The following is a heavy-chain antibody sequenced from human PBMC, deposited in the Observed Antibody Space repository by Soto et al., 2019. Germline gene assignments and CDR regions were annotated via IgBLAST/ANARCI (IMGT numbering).Heavy chain of an antibody. V-gene: IGHV3-7*01. J-gene: IGHJ4*02. D-gene: IGHD2-8*02. CDR2: IKQDGSER. CDR3: VSGGGTEV. Sequence: EVQVVESGVGLVQPGGSLKLSCATSGFTFSSYWMSWVRQAPGKGLEWVANIKQDGSERYYVDSVKGRFTFSRANAKNSLYLQMHSLRAEDTAVYYCVSGGGTEVWGEGTLVTVSS. CDR1: GFTFSSYW.